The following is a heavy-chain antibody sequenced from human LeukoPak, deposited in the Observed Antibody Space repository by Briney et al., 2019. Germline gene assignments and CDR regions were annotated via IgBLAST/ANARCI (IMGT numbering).Heavy chain of an antibody. CDR1: GYTFTSYY. V-gene: IGHV1-8*01. Sequence: ASLTVSCTASGYTFTSYYTNWVRQPTGQGLEWMGWMNYNSGSTGYAQKFQGRVTMTRNTSKSTAYMELSSLRSEDTAVYYCARVATYYDYVWGSYRYSDYWGQGALVT. J-gene: IGHJ4*02. CDR2: MNYNSGST. CDR3: ARVATYYDYVWGSYRYSDY. D-gene: IGHD3-16*02.